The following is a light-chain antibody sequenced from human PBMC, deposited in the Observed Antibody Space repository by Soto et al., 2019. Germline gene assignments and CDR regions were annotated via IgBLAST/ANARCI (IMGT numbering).Light chain of an antibody. CDR3: QHRSNGYT. CDR2: DTF. J-gene: IGKJ2*01. CDR1: QSVSSY. V-gene: IGKV3-11*01. Sequence: EIVLTQSPATLSLSPGERVTLSCRASQSVSSYLAWYQHRPGQAPRLLMYDTFNRATGVPVRFSGSGSGTDFTLTISSLEPEDSAVYYCQHRSNGYTFGQGTKLEIK.